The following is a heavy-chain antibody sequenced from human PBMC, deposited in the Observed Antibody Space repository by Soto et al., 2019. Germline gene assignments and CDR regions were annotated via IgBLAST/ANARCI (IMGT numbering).Heavy chain of an antibody. J-gene: IGHJ2*01. CDR1: GYTFTGSY. CDR2: INPNSGGT. D-gene: IGHD5-12*01. Sequence: QVQLVQSGAEVKKPGASVKVSCKASGYTFTGSYMHWVLQAPGQGLEWMGWINPNSGGTNYAQKFKGWVTMTRNTSISTAYMELSRLRSDDTAVYYCARGTPITYRYFDLWGRGTLVTVSS. CDR3: ARGTPITYRYFDL. V-gene: IGHV1-2*04.